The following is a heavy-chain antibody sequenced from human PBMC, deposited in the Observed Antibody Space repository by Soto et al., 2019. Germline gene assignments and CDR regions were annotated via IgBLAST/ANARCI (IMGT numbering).Heavy chain of an antibody. V-gene: IGHV3-74*03. CDR2: IIGDGTTT. CDR3: AKVRRYSGYEYFDY. J-gene: IGHJ4*02. Sequence: GGSLRLSCAASGFTVSNYWMHWVRQAPGKGLVWVSRIIGDGTTTAYADSVKGRFTISRDNARNTLYLQMNSLRAEDTAVYYCAKVRRYSGYEYFDYWGQGALVTVS. CDR1: GFTVSNYW. D-gene: IGHD5-12*01.